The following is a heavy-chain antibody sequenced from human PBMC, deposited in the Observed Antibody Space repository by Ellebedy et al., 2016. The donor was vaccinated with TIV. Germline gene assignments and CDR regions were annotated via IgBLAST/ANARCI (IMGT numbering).Heavy chain of an antibody. J-gene: IGHJ4*02. D-gene: IGHD3-3*02. CDR3: ARGAFCSGSACPFPFDS. V-gene: IGHV3-72*01. CDR1: GFTFSDYY. CDR2: SRSKGHTYST. Sequence: GGSLRLSXAASGFTFSDYYMDWVRQAPGKGLEWVARSRSKGHTYSTEYAASVKGRFTISRDESTNSVYLQMNNLEIEDAAVYFCARGAFCSGSACPFPFDSWGQGTLVTVSS.